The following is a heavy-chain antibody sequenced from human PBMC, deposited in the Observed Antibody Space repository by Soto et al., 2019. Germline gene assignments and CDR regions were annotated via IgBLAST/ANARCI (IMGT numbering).Heavy chain of an antibody. CDR3: GRGEGAFFYCGLDV. Sequence: PSETLSLTCTVSGGSITSSYWSWIRRPPGKGLEWIAYIYDTGISGYTPSTSYNPSLKSRVTMSVDTSKSQFSLKLTSVTAADTAVYYCGRGEGAFFYCGLDVWGQGITVTVTS. CDR1: GGSITSSY. V-gene: IGHV4-59*01. CDR2: IYDTGISGYTPST. J-gene: IGHJ6*02.